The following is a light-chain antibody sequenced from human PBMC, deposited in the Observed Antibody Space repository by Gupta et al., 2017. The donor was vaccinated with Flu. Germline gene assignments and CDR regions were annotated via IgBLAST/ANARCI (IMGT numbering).Light chain of an antibody. V-gene: IGLV1-51*01. CDR1: SSNIGNNY. CDR2: DNN. Sequence: QSVLTQPPSVSAAPGQKVTISCSGSSSNIGNNYVSWYQQLPGTAPKLLIYDNNKRPSGIPDRFSGSKSGTSATLGITGLQTGDEADYYCGTWDSGLSGRVFGGGTKLTVL. CDR3: GTWDSGLSGRV. J-gene: IGLJ3*02.